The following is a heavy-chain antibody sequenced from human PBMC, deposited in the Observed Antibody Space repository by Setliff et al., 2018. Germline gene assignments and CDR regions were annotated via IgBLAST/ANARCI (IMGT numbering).Heavy chain of an antibody. Sequence: GESLKISCKGSGYSLTSYWIGWVRQMPGKGLEWMGIIYPGDSDTRYSPSFQGQVTISADKSISTAYLQWSSLKASDTAMYYCARYDSSGYHYYYGMDVWGQGTTVTVS. D-gene: IGHD3-22*01. CDR3: ARYDSSGYHYYYGMDV. CDR2: IYPGDSDT. V-gene: IGHV5-51*01. CDR1: GYSLTSYW. J-gene: IGHJ6*02.